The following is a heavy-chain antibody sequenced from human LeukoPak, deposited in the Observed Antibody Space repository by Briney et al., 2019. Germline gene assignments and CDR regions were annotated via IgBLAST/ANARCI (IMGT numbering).Heavy chain of an antibody. CDR2: IYDSGST. Sequence: SETLSLTCTVSGGSIRSSYYYWGWIRQPPGKGLEWIGSIYDSGSTYYNPSLKSRVTISVDTSKNQFSLKLSSVTAADTAVYYCARSVWWLRTSLPPLYFDYWGQGTLVTVSS. CDR1: GGSIRSSYYY. D-gene: IGHD5-12*01. V-gene: IGHV4-39*01. CDR3: ARSVWWLRTSLPPLYFDY. J-gene: IGHJ4*02.